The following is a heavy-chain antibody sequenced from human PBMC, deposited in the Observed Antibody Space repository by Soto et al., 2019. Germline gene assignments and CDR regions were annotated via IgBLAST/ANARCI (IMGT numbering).Heavy chain of an antibody. V-gene: IGHV6-1*01. D-gene: IGHD6-13*01. J-gene: IGHJ5*02. Sequence: SQTLSLTCAISGDSVSSNSAAWNCIRQSPSRGLEWLGRTYYRSKWYNDYAVSVKSRITINPDTSKNQFSLQLNSVTPEDTAVYYCARDYRSSWYVLGWFDPWGQGTLVTVSS. CDR3: ARDYRSSWYVLGWFDP. CDR2: TYYRSKWYN. CDR1: GDSVSSNSAA.